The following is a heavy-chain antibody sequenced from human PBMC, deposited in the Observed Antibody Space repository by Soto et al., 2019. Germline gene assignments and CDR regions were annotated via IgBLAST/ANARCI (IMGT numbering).Heavy chain of an antibody. CDR2: VYWDDDK. CDR3: AHRGSGWSNFDY. Sequence: QITLKESGPTLVKPTQTLTLTCTFSGFSLSTSGVGVGWIRQPPGKALEWLALVYWDDDKRYSPSLESRLTINKDTSKNQVVLTMTNMDPVDTATYYCAHRGSGWSNFDYWGQGALVTVSS. CDR1: GFSLSTSGVG. J-gene: IGHJ4*02. V-gene: IGHV2-5*02. D-gene: IGHD6-19*01.